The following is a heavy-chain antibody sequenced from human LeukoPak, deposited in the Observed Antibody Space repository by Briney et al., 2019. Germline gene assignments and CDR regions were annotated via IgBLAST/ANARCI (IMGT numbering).Heavy chain of an antibody. CDR3: ARDRSGYDRAFDI. J-gene: IGHJ3*02. CDR1: GGYISSSSYY. CDR2: IYYSGST. D-gene: IGHD5-12*01. Sequence: SETLSLTCTVSGGYISSSSYYWGWIRQPPGKGLEWIGSIYYSGSTYYNPSLKSRVTISVDTSKNQFSLKLSSVTAADTAVYYCARDRSGYDRAFDIWGQGTMVTVSS. V-gene: IGHV4-39*07.